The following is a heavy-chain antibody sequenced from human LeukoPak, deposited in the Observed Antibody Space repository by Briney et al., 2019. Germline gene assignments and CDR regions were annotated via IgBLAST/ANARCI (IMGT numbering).Heavy chain of an antibody. CDR2: MNPNSGNT. J-gene: IGHJ5*02. V-gene: IGHV1-8*01. CDR3: ARHPPGGYSYQKGNWFDP. D-gene: IGHD5-18*01. CDR1: GYTFTSYD. Sequence: ASVKVSCKASGYTFTSYDINWVRQATGQGLEWMGWMNPNSGNTGYAPKFQGRVTMTRNTSISTDYMELSSLKSEDTAVYYCARHPPGGYSYQKGNWFDPWGQGTLVTVSS.